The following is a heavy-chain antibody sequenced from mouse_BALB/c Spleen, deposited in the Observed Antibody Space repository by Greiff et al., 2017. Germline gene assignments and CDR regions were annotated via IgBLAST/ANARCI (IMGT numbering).Heavy chain of an antibody. CDR3: ARIWYYAMDN. CDR1: GYTFTSYW. V-gene: IGHV1-7*01. Sequence: QVQLQQSGAELAKPGASVKMSCKASGYTFTSYWMHWVKQRPGQGLEWIGYINPSTGYTEYNQKFKDKATLTADKSSSTAYMQLSSLTSEDSAVYYCARIWYYAMDNWGQGTSVTGSS. J-gene: IGHJ4*01. CDR2: INPSTGYT.